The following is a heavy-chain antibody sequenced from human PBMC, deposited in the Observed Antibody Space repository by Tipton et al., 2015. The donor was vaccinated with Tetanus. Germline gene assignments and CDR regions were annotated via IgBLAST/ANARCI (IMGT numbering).Heavy chain of an antibody. Sequence: QLVQSGAEMRKSGESLKISCKTSGYFFDTHWIAWVRQMPGKGLEWMGIIYPGDSDTRYSPSFQGQVTMSVDRSTATAYLQWGSLKASDTAVFFCARRLGPYTGDQIWHFDLWGRGTLVTVSS. V-gene: IGHV5-51*01. CDR3: ARRLGPYTGDQIWHFDL. CDR2: IYPGDSDT. D-gene: IGHD7-27*01. CDR1: GYFFDTHW. J-gene: IGHJ2*01.